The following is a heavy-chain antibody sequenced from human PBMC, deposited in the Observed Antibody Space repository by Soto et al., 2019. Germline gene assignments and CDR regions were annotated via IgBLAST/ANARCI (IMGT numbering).Heavy chain of an antibody. CDR3: ATRSPAFDF. CDR2: ISTSKGNT. CDR1: GYTFTSYG. J-gene: IGHJ4*02. Sequence: ASVKVSCKTSGYTFTSYGIAWVRQAPGQGLEWMGWISTSKGNTNYAQKFQGRVTMTTDTSTSTAYMELRSLRSDDTAVYYCATRSPAFDFWGQGTLGTVSS. V-gene: IGHV1-18*01.